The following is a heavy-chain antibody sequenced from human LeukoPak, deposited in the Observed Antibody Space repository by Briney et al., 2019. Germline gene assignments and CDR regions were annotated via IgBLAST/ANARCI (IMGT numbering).Heavy chain of an antibody. Sequence: QPGGSLRLSCAASGFTFSSHGMSWVRQAPGKGLEWVSTISGSGDNTYYADSVKGRFTISRDNSKNTLYLQMNSLRAEDTAVYYCAKVTYGSGTYGAFDYWGQGTLVTVSS. CDR1: GFTFSSHG. V-gene: IGHV3-23*01. CDR3: AKVTYGSGTYGAFDY. CDR2: ISGSGDNT. D-gene: IGHD3-10*01. J-gene: IGHJ4*02.